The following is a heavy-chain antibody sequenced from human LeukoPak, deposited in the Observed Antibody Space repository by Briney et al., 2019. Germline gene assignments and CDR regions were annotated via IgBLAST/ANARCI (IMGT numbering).Heavy chain of an antibody. Sequence: PSETLSLTCTVSGVSISSSNSYWGWIRQPPGKGLEWIGSIYYSGNTYYNASLKSQVSISIDTSKNQFSLRLTSVTAADTAVYDCAGQAGSGLFILPGGQGTLVTVSS. CDR2: IYYSGNT. CDR3: AGQAGSGLFILP. J-gene: IGHJ4*02. D-gene: IGHD3/OR15-3a*01. CDR1: GVSISSSNSY. V-gene: IGHV4-39*01.